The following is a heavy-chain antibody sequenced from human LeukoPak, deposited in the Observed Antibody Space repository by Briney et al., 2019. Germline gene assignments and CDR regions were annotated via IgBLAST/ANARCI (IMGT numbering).Heavy chain of an antibody. CDR2: ISSKSDYT. D-gene: IGHD3-16*01. Sequence: GGSLRLSCAASGFTFRDYYMSWIRQAPGKGLEWVSYISSKSDYTNYADSVKGRFTISRDNAKNSLYLQMNSLRAEDTAVYYCARDPASSGLAAFEIWGQGTMVTVSS. CDR3: ARDPASSGLAAFEI. J-gene: IGHJ3*02. CDR1: GFTFRDYY. V-gene: IGHV3-11*05.